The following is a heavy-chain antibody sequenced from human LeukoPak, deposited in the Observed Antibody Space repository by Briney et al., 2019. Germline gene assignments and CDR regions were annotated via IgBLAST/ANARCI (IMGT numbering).Heavy chain of an antibody. Sequence: GGSLRLSCAASGFTFSSYALSWVRQAPGKGLEWVSAISGSGGSTYYADSVKGRFTISRDNSKNTLYLQMNSLRAEDTAVYYCAKGGSRLWFGELLIFDYWGQGTLVTVSS. CDR3: AKGGSRLWFGELLIFDY. CDR1: GFTFSSYA. D-gene: IGHD3-10*01. CDR2: ISGSGGST. J-gene: IGHJ4*02. V-gene: IGHV3-23*01.